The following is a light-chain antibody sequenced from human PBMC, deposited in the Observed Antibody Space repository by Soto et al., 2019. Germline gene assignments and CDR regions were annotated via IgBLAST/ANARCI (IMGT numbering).Light chain of an antibody. CDR2: GAS. V-gene: IGKV1-6*02. Sequence: AIQMTQSPSSLYASVGDRVTITCRASQGIGTELGWYQLKPGKAPKLLVYGASTLQSDVLPRFSGSGSGTYFTFTISSLQPDDFATYYCLQDFSYPRTFGQGNKVEIK. CDR3: LQDFSYPRT. J-gene: IGKJ1*01. CDR1: QGIGTE.